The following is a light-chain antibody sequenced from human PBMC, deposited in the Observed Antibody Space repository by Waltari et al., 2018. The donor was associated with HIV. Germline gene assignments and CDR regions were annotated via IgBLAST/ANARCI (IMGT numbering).Light chain of an antibody. CDR1: SSDVGGYNY. V-gene: IGLV2-8*01. CDR3: SSYAGSNNRWV. CDR2: EVS. J-gene: IGLJ3*02. Sequence: QSALTQPPSASGSPGQSVTISCTGTSSDVGGYNYVSWYQQHPGKAPKLMIYEVSKRPSGVPDRVSGSKAGSTASLTVSGLQAEDEADYYCSSYAGSNNRWVFGGGTKLTVL.